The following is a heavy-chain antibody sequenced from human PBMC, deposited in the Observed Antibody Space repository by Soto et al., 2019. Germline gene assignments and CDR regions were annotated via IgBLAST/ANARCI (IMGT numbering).Heavy chain of an antibody. CDR1: GFTFSSYA. CDR2: ISYDGSNK. J-gene: IGHJ4*02. CDR3: AMSYDFWSGYYDY. V-gene: IGHV3-30-3*01. Sequence: PGWSLRLSCAASGFTFSSYAMHWVRQAPGKGLEWVAVISYDGSNKYYADSVKGRFTISRDNSKNTLYLQMNSLRAEDTAVYYCAMSYDFWSGYYDYWGQGTLVTVSS. D-gene: IGHD3-3*01.